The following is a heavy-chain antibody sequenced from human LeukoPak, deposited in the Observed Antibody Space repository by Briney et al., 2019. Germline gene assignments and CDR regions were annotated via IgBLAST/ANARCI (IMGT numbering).Heavy chain of an antibody. J-gene: IGHJ4*02. CDR3: ARGGRVHFDY. CDR1: GLTFRTFW. CDR2: INQDGSEK. Sequence: GGSLRLFCELSGLTFRTFWMSWVRRATGKGLGWVAYINQDGSEKYYVDSVRGRFTISRDNAKNSLYLQMNSLGDEDTALYYCARGGRVHFDYWGQGTLVTVSS. V-gene: IGHV3-7*01.